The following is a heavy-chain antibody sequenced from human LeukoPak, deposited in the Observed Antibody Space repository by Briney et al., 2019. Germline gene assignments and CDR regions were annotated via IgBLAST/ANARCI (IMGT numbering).Heavy chain of an antibody. V-gene: IGHV3-30*02. CDR2: IHYDSSTE. CDR3: ARDRGGFNYGLDY. D-gene: IGHD4-17*01. CDR1: GFAFSSYG. Sequence: GGSLRLSCAASGFAFSSYGMHWVRQAPGKGLEWVAYIHYDSSTEDYADSVKGRFTISRDNAKNSLYLQMNSLRAEDTAVYYCARDRGGFNYGLDYWGQGTLVTVSS. J-gene: IGHJ4*02.